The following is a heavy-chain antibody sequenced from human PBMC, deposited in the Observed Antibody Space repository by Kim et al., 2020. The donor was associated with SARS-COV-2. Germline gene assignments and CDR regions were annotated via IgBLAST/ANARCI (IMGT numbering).Heavy chain of an antibody. V-gene: IGHV4-39*01. CDR2: IYYSGST. Sequence: SETLSLTCTVSGGSISSSSYYWGWIRQPPGKGLEWIGSIYYSGSTYYNPSLKSRVTISVDTSKNQFSLKLSSVTAADTAVYYCARRQAELTTWFRELRYYFDYWGQGTLVTVSS. D-gene: IGHD3-10*01. J-gene: IGHJ4*02. CDR1: GGSISSSSYY. CDR3: ARRQAELTTWFRELRYYFDY.